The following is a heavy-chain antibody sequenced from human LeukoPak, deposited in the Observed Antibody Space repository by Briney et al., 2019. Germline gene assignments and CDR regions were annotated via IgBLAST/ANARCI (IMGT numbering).Heavy chain of an antibody. Sequence: RGSLRLSCAASGFTVSSNYMSWVRQAPGKGLEWVSVIYSGGSTYYADSVKGRFTISRDNSKNTLYLQMNSLRAEDTAVYYCARGHTVTTVYYYYGMDVWGRGTTVTVSS. V-gene: IGHV3-66*01. CDR2: IYSGGST. D-gene: IGHD4-17*01. J-gene: IGHJ6*02. CDR1: GFTVSSNY. CDR3: ARGHTVTTVYYYYGMDV.